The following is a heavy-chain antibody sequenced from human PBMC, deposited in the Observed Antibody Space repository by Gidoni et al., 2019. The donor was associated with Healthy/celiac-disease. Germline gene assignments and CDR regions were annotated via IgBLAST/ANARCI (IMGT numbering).Heavy chain of an antibody. CDR3: ARGGVSIAAAGTGRFWYFDL. J-gene: IGHJ2*01. CDR2: IIPILGIA. CDR1: GGGFSSYP. Sequence: QVQLVQSGAEVQKPGSSVKVSCQASGGGFSSYPISWVRQAPGHGLEWLGRIIPILGIANYAQKFQGRVTSTADKSTSTAYMELSSLRSEDTAVYYCARGGVSIAAAGTGRFWYFDLWGRGTLVTVSS. D-gene: IGHD6-13*01. V-gene: IGHV1-69*02.